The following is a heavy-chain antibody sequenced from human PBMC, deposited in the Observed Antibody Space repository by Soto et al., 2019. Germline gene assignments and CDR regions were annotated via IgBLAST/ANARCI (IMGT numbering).Heavy chain of an antibody. Sequence: GSLRLCCAASGXAFSSYAMSWVRQAPGKGLEWVSAISGSGGSTYYADSVKGRFTISRDNSKNTLYLQMNSLRAEDTAVYYCAKGIRGYSYGPDYWGQGTLGTVS. V-gene: IGHV3-23*01. CDR2: ISGSGGST. CDR1: GXAFSSYA. J-gene: IGHJ4*02. CDR3: AKGIRGYSYGPDY. D-gene: IGHD5-18*01.